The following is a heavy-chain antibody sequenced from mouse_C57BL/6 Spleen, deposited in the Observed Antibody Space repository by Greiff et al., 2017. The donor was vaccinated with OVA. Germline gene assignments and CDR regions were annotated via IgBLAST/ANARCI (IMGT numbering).Heavy chain of an antibody. CDR3: ARNYGHYYAMDY. J-gene: IGHJ4*01. CDR1: GYAFSSYW. V-gene: IGHV1-80*01. CDR2: IYPGDGDT. D-gene: IGHD1-1*02. Sequence: QVHVKQSGAELVKPGASVKISCKASGYAFSSYWMNWVKQRPGKGLEWIGQIYPGDGDTNYNGKFKGKAILTADKSSSTAYMQLSSLTSEDSAVYFCARNYGHYYAMDYWGQGTSVTVSS.